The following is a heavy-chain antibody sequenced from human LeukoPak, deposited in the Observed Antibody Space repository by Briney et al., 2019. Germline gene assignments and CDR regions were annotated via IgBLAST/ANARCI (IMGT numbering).Heavy chain of an antibody. Sequence: AGGSLRLSCAASGFTFSSYAMHWVRQAPGKGLEWVAVISYDGSNKYYADSVKGRFTISRDNSKNTLYLQMNSLRAEDTAVYYCATLLGFDYWGQGTLVTVSS. V-gene: IGHV3-30-3*01. CDR1: GFTFSSYA. J-gene: IGHJ4*02. D-gene: IGHD2-15*01. CDR3: ATLLGFDY. CDR2: ISYDGSNK.